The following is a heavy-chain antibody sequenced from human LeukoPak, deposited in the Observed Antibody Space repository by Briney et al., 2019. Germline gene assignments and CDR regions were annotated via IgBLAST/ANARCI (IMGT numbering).Heavy chain of an antibody. CDR1: VFTFSTYA. V-gene: IGHV3-23*01. CDR2: KSGSAYRT. D-gene: IGHD6-13*01. Sequence: GRSLRLSCAACVFTFSTYAMSWVRQAPGKGLEWVSSKSGSAYRTYYADSVKGRITISGDNSKHTLYLQMNSLSAQDTAVYDFAKSYGISWYMTFDSWGQGTLVTVSS. J-gene: IGHJ4*02. CDR3: AKSYGISWYMTFDS.